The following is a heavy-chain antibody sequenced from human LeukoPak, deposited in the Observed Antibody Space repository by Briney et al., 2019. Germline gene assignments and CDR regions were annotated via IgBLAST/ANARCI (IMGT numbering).Heavy chain of an antibody. Sequence: GGSLRLSCAASAFTFSSYAMSCDRQAPGKGLEWVSAISTSGSSTYYADSVKGRFTRSRNNSKNTLNLQMNSLRAEDTAVNYCAKEGTSGYYSAFDYWGQGTLVTVSS. CDR2: ISTSGSST. CDR1: AFTFSSYA. V-gene: IGHV3-23*01. CDR3: AKEGTSGYYSAFDY. J-gene: IGHJ4*02. D-gene: IGHD3-22*01.